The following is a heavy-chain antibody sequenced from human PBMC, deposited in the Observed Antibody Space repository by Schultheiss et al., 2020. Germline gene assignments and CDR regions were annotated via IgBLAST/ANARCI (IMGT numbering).Heavy chain of an antibody. Sequence: SETLSLTCTVSGGSISSSSYYWGWIRQPPGKGLEWIGSIYYSGSTYYNPSLKSRVTISVDTSKNQFSLKLSSVTAADTAVYYCARDRREQLVHYGMDVWGQGTTVTVSS. D-gene: IGHD6-6*01. V-gene: IGHV4-39*02. J-gene: IGHJ6*02. CDR3: ARDRREQLVHYGMDV. CDR2: IYYSGST. CDR1: GGSISSSSYY.